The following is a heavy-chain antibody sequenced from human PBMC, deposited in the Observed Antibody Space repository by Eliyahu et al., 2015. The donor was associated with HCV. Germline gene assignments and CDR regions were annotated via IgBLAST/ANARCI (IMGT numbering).Heavy chain of an antibody. CDR3: AKDRVGYYDSSGYSDYFDY. D-gene: IGHD3-22*01. V-gene: IGHV3-23*01. Sequence: EVQLLESGGGLVQPGGSLRLSCAASGFTFSSXAMRWVRQAPGKGLEWVSAISGSGGSTYYADSVKGRFTISRDNSKNTLYLQMNSLRAEDTAVYYCAKDRVGYYDSSGYSDYFDYWGQGTLVTVSS. CDR1: GFTFSSXA. J-gene: IGHJ4*02. CDR2: ISGSGGST.